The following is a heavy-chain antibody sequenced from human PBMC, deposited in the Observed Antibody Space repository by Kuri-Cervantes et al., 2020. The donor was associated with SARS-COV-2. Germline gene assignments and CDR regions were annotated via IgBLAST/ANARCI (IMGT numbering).Heavy chain of an antibody. Sequence: GESLKISCAASGFTVSSNYMSWVRQAPGKGLEWVSVIYSCGSTYYADSVKGRFTISRDNSKNTLYLQMNSLRAEDTAVYYCAKDIVGATYDAFDIWGQGTMVTVSS. J-gene: IGHJ3*02. CDR1: GFTVSSNY. D-gene: IGHD1-26*01. V-gene: IGHV3-53*01. CDR2: IYSCGST. CDR3: AKDIVGATYDAFDI.